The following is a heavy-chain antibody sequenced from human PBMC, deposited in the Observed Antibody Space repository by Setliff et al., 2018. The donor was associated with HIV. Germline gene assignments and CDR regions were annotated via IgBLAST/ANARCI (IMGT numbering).Heavy chain of an antibody. CDR3: ARHDASYYKWNDEVIWNHYGLDV. CDR1: GGSISSYY. Sequence: SETLSLTCTVSGGSISSYYWSWIRQPPGKGLEWIGYILNREITNYNPSLQSRVSISMDTSKNQFSLNLTSVTAADTAVYYCARHDASYYKWNDEVIWNHYGLDVWGQGTTVTVSS. J-gene: IGHJ6*02. CDR2: ILNREIT. V-gene: IGHV4-59*08. D-gene: IGHD1-20*01.